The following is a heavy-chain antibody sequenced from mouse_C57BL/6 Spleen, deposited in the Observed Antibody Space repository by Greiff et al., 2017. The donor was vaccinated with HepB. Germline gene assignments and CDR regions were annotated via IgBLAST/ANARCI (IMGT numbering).Heavy chain of an antibody. CDR3: AKGGTAQATDYFDY. CDR1: GFSLTSYG. D-gene: IGHD3-2*02. Sequence: QVQLQQSGPGLVQPSQSLSITCTVSGFSLTSYGVHWVRQSPGKGLEWLGVIWRGGSTDYNAAFMSRLSITKDNSKSQVFFKMNSLQADDTAIYYCAKGGTAQATDYFDYWGQGTTLTVSS. J-gene: IGHJ2*01. V-gene: IGHV2-5*01. CDR2: IWRGGST.